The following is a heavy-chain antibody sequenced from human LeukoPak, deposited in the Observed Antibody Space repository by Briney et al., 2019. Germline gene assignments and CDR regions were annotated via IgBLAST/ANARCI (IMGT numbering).Heavy chain of an antibody. CDR3: ARDIISTAAAGTDY. Sequence: PGGSLRLSCAASGFTFSSYSMNWVRQAPGKGLEWVSSISSSSSYIYYADSVKGRFTISRDNAKNSLYLQMNSLRAEDTAVYNCARDIISTAAAGTDYWGQGTLVTVSS. J-gene: IGHJ4*02. V-gene: IGHV3-21*01. CDR2: ISSSSSYI. CDR1: GFTFSSYS. D-gene: IGHD6-13*01.